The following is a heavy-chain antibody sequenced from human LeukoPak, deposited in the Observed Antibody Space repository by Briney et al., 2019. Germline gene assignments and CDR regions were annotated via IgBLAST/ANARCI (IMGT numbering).Heavy chain of an antibody. CDR1: GGSFSGYY. V-gene: IGHV4-34*01. CDR3: ARGPRVLDY. CDR2: INHSGST. J-gene: IGHJ4*02. Sequence: PSETLSLTCAVYGGSFSGYYWSWIRQPPGKGLEWIEEINHSGSTNYNPSLKSRVTISVDTSKNQFSLKLSSVTAADTAVYYCARGPRVLDYWGQGTLVTVSS.